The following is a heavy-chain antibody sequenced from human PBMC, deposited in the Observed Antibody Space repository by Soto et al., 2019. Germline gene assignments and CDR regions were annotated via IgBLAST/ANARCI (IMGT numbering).Heavy chain of an antibody. CDR2: ISSSSTI. Sequence: GGSLRLSCAASGSTFSSYSMNWVRQAPGKGLEWVSYISSSSTIYYADSVKGRFTISRDNAKNSLYLQMNSLRDEDTAVYYCARDATGWYYFDYWGQGTLVTVSS. D-gene: IGHD6-19*01. CDR3: ARDATGWYYFDY. J-gene: IGHJ4*02. V-gene: IGHV3-48*02. CDR1: GSTFSSYS.